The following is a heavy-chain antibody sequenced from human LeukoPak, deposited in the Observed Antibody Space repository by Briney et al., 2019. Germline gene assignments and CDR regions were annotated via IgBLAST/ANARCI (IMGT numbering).Heavy chain of an antibody. CDR2: ISYDGSNK. V-gene: IGHV3-30-3*01. CDR1: GFTFISYA. CDR3: ARDHRGVRDYFDY. D-gene: IGHD3-10*01. J-gene: IGHJ4*02. Sequence: GSLRLSCAASGFTFISYAMHWVRQAPGKGLEWVAVISYDGSNKYYADSVKGRFTISRDNSKNTLYLQMNSLRAEDTAVYYCARDHRGVRDYFDYWGQGTLVTVSS.